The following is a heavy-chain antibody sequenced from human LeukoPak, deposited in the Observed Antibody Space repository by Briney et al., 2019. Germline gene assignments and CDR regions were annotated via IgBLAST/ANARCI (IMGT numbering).Heavy chain of an antibody. Sequence: PSETLSLTCAVSGGSISSSNWWSWVRQPPGKGLEWIGEIYHSGSINYNPSLKSRVTISVDKSKNQFSLKLSSVTAADTAVYYCARGPSAGNYYYSSVHYYYYYMDVWGKGTTVTVSS. D-gene: IGHD3-22*01. CDR2: IYHSGSI. CDR1: GGSISSSNW. J-gene: IGHJ6*03. CDR3: ARGPSAGNYYYSSVHYYYYYMDV. V-gene: IGHV4-4*02.